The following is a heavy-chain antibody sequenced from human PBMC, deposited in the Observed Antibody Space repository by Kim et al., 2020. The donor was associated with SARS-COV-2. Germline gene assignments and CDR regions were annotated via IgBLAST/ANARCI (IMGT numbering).Heavy chain of an antibody. V-gene: IGHV3-23*01. J-gene: IGHJ4*02. D-gene: IGHD3-22*01. Sequence: VKRRFTISRDNSKNTLYLQMNSMRADDTAVYYCAKDIVFIRVPGRSASDYWGQGTLVTVSS. CDR3: AKDIVFIRVPGRSASDY.